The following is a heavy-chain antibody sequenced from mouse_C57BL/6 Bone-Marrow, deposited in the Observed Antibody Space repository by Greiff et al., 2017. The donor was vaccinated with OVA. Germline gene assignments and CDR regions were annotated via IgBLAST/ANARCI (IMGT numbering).Heavy chain of an antibody. Sequence: EVQVVESGAELVRPGASVKLSCTASGFNIKDDYMHWVKQRPEQGLEWIGWIDPENGDTEYASKFQGKATITADTSSNSAYLQLSSLTSEDTAVYYCTSPDYYGKNYWGQGTTLTVSS. CDR3: TSPDYYGKNY. CDR1: GFNIKDDY. J-gene: IGHJ2*01. CDR2: IDPENGDT. D-gene: IGHD1-1*01. V-gene: IGHV14-4*01.